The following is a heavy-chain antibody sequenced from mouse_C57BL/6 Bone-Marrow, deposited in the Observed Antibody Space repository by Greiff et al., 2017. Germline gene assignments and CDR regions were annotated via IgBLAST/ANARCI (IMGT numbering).Heavy chain of an antibody. V-gene: IGHV1-80*01. J-gene: IGHJ2*01. CDR3: ARGRDYDGYYFDY. Sequence: VQLQQSGAELVKPGASVKISCKASGYAFSSYWMNWVKQRPGKGLEWIGQIYPGDGDTNYNGKFKGKATLTADKSSSTAYMQLSSLTSEDSAVYFCARGRDYDGYYFDYWGQGTTLTVSS. CDR1: GYAFSSYW. D-gene: IGHD2-4*01. CDR2: IYPGDGDT.